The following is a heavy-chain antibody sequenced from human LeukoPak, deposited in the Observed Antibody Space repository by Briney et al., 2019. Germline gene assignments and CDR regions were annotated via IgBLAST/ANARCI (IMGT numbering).Heavy chain of an antibody. V-gene: IGHV3-53*01. CDR1: GFTVSSNY. J-gene: IGHJ6*02. D-gene: IGHD6-13*01. CDR2: IYTGGTT. CDR3: AREAAGSQYYYGMDV. Sequence: PGGSLRLSCAASGFTVSSNYMSWVRQAPGKGLEWVSVIYTGGTTYYADSVKGRFTISRDNSKNTLYLQMNSLRVEDTAVYYCAREAAGSQYYYGMDVWGQGTTVTVSS.